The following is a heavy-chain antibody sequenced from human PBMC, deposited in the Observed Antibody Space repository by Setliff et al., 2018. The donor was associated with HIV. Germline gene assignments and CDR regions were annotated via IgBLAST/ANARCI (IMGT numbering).Heavy chain of an antibody. Sequence: PSETLSLTCTVSGGSISSSSYYWGWIRQPPGKGLEWIGSIYYSGSTYYNPSLKSRVTISVDTSKNQFSLKLSSVTAADTAVYYCARDRRGYDYVLDYWGQGTLVTVSS. D-gene: IGHD5-12*01. V-gene: IGHV4-39*07. CDR1: GGSISSSSYY. J-gene: IGHJ4*02. CDR3: ARDRRGYDYVLDY. CDR2: IYYSGST.